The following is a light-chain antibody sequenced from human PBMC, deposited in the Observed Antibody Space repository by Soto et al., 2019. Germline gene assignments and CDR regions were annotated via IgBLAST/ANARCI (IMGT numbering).Light chain of an antibody. J-gene: IGKJ1*01. Sequence: VDTVTINCVTSQYIGDDLGWYQHKPGQAPKLLIHGASSLQSGVPSRFSGSGSGTDFTLTIISLQPEDSATYYCLQNHNYPRTFGQGTKVDIK. CDR1: QYIGDD. CDR3: LQNHNYPRT. CDR2: GAS. V-gene: IGKV1-6*01.